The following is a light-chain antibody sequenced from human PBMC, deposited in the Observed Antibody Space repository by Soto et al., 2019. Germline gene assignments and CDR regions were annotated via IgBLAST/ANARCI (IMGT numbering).Light chain of an antibody. V-gene: IGKV3D-15*01. CDR2: DAS. CDR3: QQSHNRPS. CDR1: QRISTN. J-gene: IGKJ3*01. Sequence: IVMTQSPDTLSVSPGEGATLSYRASQRISTNLAWYQQRPGQAPRLLIYDASTRATGIPARFSGSGSGTEFTLPISSLQSEDSAVYYCQQSHNRPSFGPGTKVEIK.